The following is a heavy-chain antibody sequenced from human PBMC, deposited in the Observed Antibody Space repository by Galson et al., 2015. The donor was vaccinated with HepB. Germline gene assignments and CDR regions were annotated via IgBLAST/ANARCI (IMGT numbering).Heavy chain of an antibody. Sequence: SLRPSCAASGFIFSNHYRDWVRHAPGNGLEWVARARNQARSHTTEYATSVKGRFTISRDDSKNSVYLQMNNLKTEDTAVYYCARGGVWGEGTTVTVSS. D-gene: IGHD1-26*01. J-gene: IGHJ6*04. V-gene: IGHV3-72*01. CDR2: ARNQARSHTT. CDR3: ARGGV. CDR1: GFIFSNHY.